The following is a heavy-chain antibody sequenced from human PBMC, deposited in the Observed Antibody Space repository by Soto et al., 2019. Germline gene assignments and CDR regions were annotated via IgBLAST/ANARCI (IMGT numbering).Heavy chain of an antibody. CDR3: ATPKAAAGTNTRCPYYYGMDV. J-gene: IGHJ6*02. CDR2: ISPIFGTA. V-gene: IGHV1-69*06. CDR1: GGTFSSYA. D-gene: IGHD6-13*01. Sequence: QVQLVQSGAEVKKPGSSVKVSCKASGGTFSSYAISWVRQAPGQGLEWMGGISPIFGTANYAQKFQGRVTITADKFTSTAYMVLSSLRSEDTAVYYCATPKAAAGTNTRCPYYYGMDVWGQGTTVTVSS.